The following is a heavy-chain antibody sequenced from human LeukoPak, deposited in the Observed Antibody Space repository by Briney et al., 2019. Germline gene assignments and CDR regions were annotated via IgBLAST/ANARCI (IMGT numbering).Heavy chain of an antibody. J-gene: IGHJ5*02. CDR3: ARDWNYPSGFDP. D-gene: IGHD1-7*01. CDR2: IYSGGST. Sequence: PGGSLRLSCAASGFTVSSNYMSWVRQAPGKGLEWVSVIYSGGSTYYADSVKGRFTISRDNSKNTLYLQMTSLRAEDTAVYYCARDWNYPSGFDPWGQGTLVTVSS. V-gene: IGHV3-53*01. CDR1: GFTVSSNY.